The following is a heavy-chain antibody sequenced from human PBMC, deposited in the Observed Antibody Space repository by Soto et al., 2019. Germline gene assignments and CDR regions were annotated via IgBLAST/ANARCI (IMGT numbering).Heavy chain of an antibody. CDR3: ARVDSSGPESNAYYFHY. Sequence: SQSLSPTCAISGDSVSSNSAACNSIRQSQSRGLEWLGRTYYRSKWYNDYAVSVKSRITINPDTSKKQFSLQLHSVTPEDTAVYYCARVDSSGPESNAYYFHYWGQGTLVTVSS. CDR2: TYYRSKWYN. V-gene: IGHV6-1*01. CDR1: GDSVSSNSAA. J-gene: IGHJ4*02. D-gene: IGHD6-19*01.